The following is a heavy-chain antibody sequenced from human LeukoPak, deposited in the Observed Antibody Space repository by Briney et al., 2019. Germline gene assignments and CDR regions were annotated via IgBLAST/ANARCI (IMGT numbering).Heavy chain of an antibody. D-gene: IGHD3-10*01. CDR3: ARAGGLGKFDY. CDR1: GGSISSSTYY. J-gene: IGHJ4*02. Sequence: ETLSLTCTVSGGSISSSTYYWGWIRQAPGKGLEWVSSISSSSSYIYYADSVKGRFTISRDNAKNSLYLQMNSLRAEDTAVYYCARAGGLGKFDYWGQGTLVTVSS. V-gene: IGHV3-21*01. CDR2: ISSSSSYI.